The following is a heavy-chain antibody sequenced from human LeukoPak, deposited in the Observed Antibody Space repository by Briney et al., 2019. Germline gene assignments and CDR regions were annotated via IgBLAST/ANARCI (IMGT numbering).Heavy chain of an antibody. CDR2: MNPNSGNT. Sequence: ASVKVSCKASGYTFTSYDINWVRQTTGQGLEWMGWMNPNSGNTGYAQKFQGRVTMTRNTSISTAYMELSSLRSEDTAVYHCASWPYCSGGSCYPIAFDIWGQGTMVTVSS. D-gene: IGHD2-15*01. CDR1: GYTFTSYD. CDR3: ASWPYCSGGSCYPIAFDI. J-gene: IGHJ3*02. V-gene: IGHV1-8*01.